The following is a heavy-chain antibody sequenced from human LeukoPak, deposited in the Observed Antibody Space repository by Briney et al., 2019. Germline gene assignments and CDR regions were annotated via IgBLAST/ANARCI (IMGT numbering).Heavy chain of an antibody. CDR1: GGSISSGDYS. CDR3: ARFRHYDYDSSWFDP. D-gene: IGHD3-10*01. V-gene: IGHV4-30-4*01. J-gene: IGHJ5*02. CDR2: IYYSGST. Sequence: SQTLSLTCTVSGGSISSGDYSWGWLRQPPGRGLEWVGYIYYSGSTYYNPSLKSRVTISVDTSKNQFSLKLSSVTAAETAVYYCARFRHYDYDSSWFDPWGQGTLVTVSS.